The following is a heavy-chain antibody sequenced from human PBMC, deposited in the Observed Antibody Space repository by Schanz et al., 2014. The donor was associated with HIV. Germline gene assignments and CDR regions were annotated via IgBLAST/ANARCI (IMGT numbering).Heavy chain of an antibody. D-gene: IGHD6-6*01. CDR2: ISYDGTNE. CDR1: GFTFSKYG. CDR3: ASTVYPYTGSSDYYYGMDV. Sequence: VQLVESGGGVVQPGRSPTLSCAASGFTFSKYGMHWVRQAPGKGLEWVAVISYDGTNEYYADSVKGRFTVSRDNSKNTLYLQMNSLRVEDTAVYYCASTVYPYTGSSDYYYGMDVWGQGTTVTVSS. V-gene: IGHV3-30*03. J-gene: IGHJ6*02.